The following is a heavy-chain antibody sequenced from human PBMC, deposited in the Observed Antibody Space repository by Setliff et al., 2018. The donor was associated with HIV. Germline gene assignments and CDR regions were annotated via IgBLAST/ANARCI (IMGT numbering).Heavy chain of an antibody. D-gene: IGHD2-21*02. CDR2: IYPGDSDT. Sequence: PGESLKISCKGSGYTFTSNWIGWVRQMPGKGLEWMGIIYPGDSDTRISPSFQGQVTISADKSINTAYLQWSSLKASDTAMYYCARHVLVTRDVRYFDYWGQGTLVTVSS. V-gene: IGHV5-51*01. CDR3: ARHVLVTRDVRYFDY. J-gene: IGHJ4*02. CDR1: GYTFTSNW.